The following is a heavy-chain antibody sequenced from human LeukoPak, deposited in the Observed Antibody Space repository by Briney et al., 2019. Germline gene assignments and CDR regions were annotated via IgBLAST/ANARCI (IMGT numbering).Heavy chain of an antibody. CDR1: GFSFSSYG. CDR3: ASDSGYDHHGLFDY. V-gene: IGHV3-30*19. J-gene: IGHJ4*02. D-gene: IGHD5-12*01. Sequence: GGSLRLSCAGSGFSFSSYGMHWVRQAPGKGLEWVAIISYDGSNKDYADSVKGRFTISRDNAKNTLYLQMNSLRAEDTAVYYCASDSGYDHHGLFDYWGQGTLVTVSS. CDR2: ISYDGSNK.